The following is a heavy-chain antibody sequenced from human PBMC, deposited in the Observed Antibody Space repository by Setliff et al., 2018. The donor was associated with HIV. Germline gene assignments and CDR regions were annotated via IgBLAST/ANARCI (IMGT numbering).Heavy chain of an antibody. J-gene: IGHJ4*02. Sequence: SEALSLTCAIYGGSFSNYYWSWIRHTPGRGLEWIAEINQNGRTDYNPALKSRVLVSLDTSKNQCSLHLVSVTAADTAVYFCAREKSITSAWYGGYYFDYWGQGTTVTVSS. CDR1: GGSFSNYY. CDR3: AREKSITSAWYGGYYFDY. CDR2: INQNGRT. D-gene: IGHD3-3*01. V-gene: IGHV4-34*01.